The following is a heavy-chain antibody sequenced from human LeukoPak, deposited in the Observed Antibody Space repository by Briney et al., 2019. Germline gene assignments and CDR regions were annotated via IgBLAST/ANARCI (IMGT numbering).Heavy chain of an antibody. V-gene: IGHV3-7*01. J-gene: IGHJ4*02. D-gene: IGHD1-26*01. CDR3: AKTWSHFDY. Sequence: PGGSLRLSCAASGFTFSTYWMTWVRQAPGKGLEWVANIKKDGSETYYVDSVKGRFTISRDNAKNSLYLQMNSLRAEDTAVYYCAKTWSHFDYWGQGTLVTVSS. CDR2: IKKDGSET. CDR1: GFTFSTYW.